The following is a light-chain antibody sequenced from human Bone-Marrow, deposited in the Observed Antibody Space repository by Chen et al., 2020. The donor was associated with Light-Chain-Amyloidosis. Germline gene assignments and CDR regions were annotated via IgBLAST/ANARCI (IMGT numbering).Light chain of an antibody. CDR1: SSDVGGYNY. CDR3: SSYASSFIVV. Sequence: QSALTQPASVSGSPGQSITISCTGASSDVGGYNYVSWYQQHPGKAPKLMIYDVSRRPPGVSNRFSGSKSGNTASLTISGLQAEDEADYYCSSYASSFIVVFGGGTKLTVL. V-gene: IGLV2-14*01. J-gene: IGLJ2*01. CDR2: DVS.